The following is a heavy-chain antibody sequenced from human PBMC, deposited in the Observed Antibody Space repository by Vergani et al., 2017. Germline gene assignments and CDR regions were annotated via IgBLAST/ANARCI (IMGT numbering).Heavy chain of an antibody. D-gene: IGHD5-24*01. CDR1: GGTFSSYA. J-gene: IGHJ2*01. Sequence: QVQLVQSGAEVKKPGSSVKVSCKASGGTFSSYAISWVRQAPGQGLEWMGGIIPIFGTANYAQKFQGRVTITADESTSTAYMELSSRRSEDTAVYYCARDRGGDGYNYFRYFDLWGRGTLVTVSS. CDR3: ARDRGGDGYNYFRYFDL. CDR2: IIPIFGTA. V-gene: IGHV1-69*01.